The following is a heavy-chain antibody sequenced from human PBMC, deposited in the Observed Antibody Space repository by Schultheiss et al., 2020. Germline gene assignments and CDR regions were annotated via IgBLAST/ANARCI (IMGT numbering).Heavy chain of an antibody. CDR1: GSTFTGFF. V-gene: IGHV1-2*02. J-gene: IGHJ4*02. D-gene: IGHD2-15*01. Sequence: ASVKVSCKASGSTFTGFFLNWVRQAPGQGLEWMGWINPKSGDTNYAQNFQGRVTMTRDTSITTAYMELSRLTSDDTAVYYCTRESVTNTRNFDFWGQGTLVTVSS. CDR2: INPKSGDT. CDR3: TRESVTNTRNFDF.